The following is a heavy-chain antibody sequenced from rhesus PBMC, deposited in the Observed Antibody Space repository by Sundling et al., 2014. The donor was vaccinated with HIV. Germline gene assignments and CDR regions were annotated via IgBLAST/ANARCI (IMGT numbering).Heavy chain of an antibody. J-gene: IGHJ4*01. Sequence: QVQLQESGPGVVKPSETLSLTCAVSGGSIGGGYIWGWIRQPPGKGLEWIGGINGRGGSTEYNPSLKSRVTISKDTSKNQISLKLISVTVADTALYYCARDPQSRDDKWGQGVLVTVSS. CDR2: INGRGGST. CDR3: ARDPQSRDDK. CDR1: GGSIGGGYI. V-gene: IGHV4-93*01.